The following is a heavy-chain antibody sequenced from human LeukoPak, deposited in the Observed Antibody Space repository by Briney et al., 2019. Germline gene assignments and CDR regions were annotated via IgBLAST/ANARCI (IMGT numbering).Heavy chain of an antibody. CDR3: ARVTYSSGWYPDY. J-gene: IGHJ4*02. CDR2: INHSGST. V-gene: IGHV4-34*01. Sequence: PSETLSLTCAVYGGSFSGYYWSWIRQPPGKGLEWIGEINHSGSTNYNPSLKSRVTISVDKSKNQFSLKLSSVTAADTAVYYCARVTYSSGWYPDYWGQGTLVTVSS. D-gene: IGHD6-19*01. CDR1: GGSFSGYY.